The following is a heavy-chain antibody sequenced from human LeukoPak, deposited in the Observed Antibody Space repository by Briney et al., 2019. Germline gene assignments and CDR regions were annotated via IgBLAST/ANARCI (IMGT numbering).Heavy chain of an antibody. Sequence: SETLSLTCAVSGYSISSGYYWGWIRQPPGKGLEWIGSIYHSGSTYYNPSLKSRVTISVDTSKNQVSLKLSSVTAADTAVYYCARHVTGKRSTSCCNWFDPWGQGTLVTVSS. D-gene: IGHD2-2*01. J-gene: IGHJ5*02. CDR1: GYSISSGYY. CDR3: ARHVTGKRSTSCCNWFDP. V-gene: IGHV4-38-2*01. CDR2: IYHSGST.